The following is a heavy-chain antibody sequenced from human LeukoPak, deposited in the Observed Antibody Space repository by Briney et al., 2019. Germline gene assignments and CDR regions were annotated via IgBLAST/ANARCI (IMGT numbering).Heavy chain of an antibody. Sequence: SETLSLTCTVSGGSISTYYWNWIRQPPGKGLEWIGYIYHSGSTNYNPSLQSRVTVSVDTSKNQFSLNLNSVTAADTAVYYCARGGAARLHFQNWGQGALVTVSS. CDR1: GGSISTYY. J-gene: IGHJ1*01. V-gene: IGHV4-59*01. D-gene: IGHD6-6*01. CDR2: IYHSGST. CDR3: ARGGAARLHFQN.